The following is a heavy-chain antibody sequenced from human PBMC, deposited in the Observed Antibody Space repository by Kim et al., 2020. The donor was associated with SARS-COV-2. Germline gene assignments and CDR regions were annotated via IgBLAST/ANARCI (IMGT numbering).Heavy chain of an antibody. J-gene: IGHJ4*02. V-gene: IGHV3-23*01. Sequence: CASSVKGRSTISRDNSKSTLYMNMNSLRAEDTAAYYCAKDRITVTPRFDYWGQGTLVTVSS. CDR3: AKDRITVTPRFDY. D-gene: IGHD4-17*01.